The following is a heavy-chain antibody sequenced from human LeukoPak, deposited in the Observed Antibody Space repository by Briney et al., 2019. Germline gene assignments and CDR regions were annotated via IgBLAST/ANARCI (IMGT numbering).Heavy chain of an antibody. Sequence: GGALSLSCAASGFTLSSYVMSWVRQAPGKGREGVSAICGSGGSTYYADSVKGRFTISINNSKNTLYLQMNSLRAEDTAGYSCADEGGSVGVVYSPPRGYWGQGTLVTVSS. CDR1: GFTLSSYV. CDR2: ICGSGGST. V-gene: IGHV3-23*01. CDR3: ADEGGSVGVVYSPPRGY. J-gene: IGHJ4*02. D-gene: IGHD3-3*01.